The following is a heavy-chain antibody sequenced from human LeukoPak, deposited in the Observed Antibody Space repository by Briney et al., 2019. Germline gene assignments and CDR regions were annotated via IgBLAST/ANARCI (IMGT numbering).Heavy chain of an antibody. CDR2: IYTSGST. D-gene: IGHD4-17*01. Sequence: PETLSLTCTVSGGSISSYYWSWIRQPAGKGLEWIGRIYTSGSTNYNPSLKSRVTMSVDTSKNQFSLKLSSVTAADTAVYYCATTVTTNYYYGMDVWGQGTTVTVSS. J-gene: IGHJ6*02. V-gene: IGHV4-4*07. CDR1: GGSISSYY. CDR3: ATTVTTNYYYGMDV.